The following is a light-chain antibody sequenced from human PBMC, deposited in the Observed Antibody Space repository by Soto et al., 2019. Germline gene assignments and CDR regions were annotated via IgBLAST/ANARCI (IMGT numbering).Light chain of an antibody. V-gene: IGLV2-14*01. Sequence: QSALTQPASVSGSPGQSITISCTGTSSDVGGYNYVCWYQQQPGKAPKLMIYDVSNRHSGVSNRFSGSKSGNTASLTISGLQAEDEADYSCSSYTSISPYVFGTATKLTVL. CDR3: SSYTSISPYV. J-gene: IGLJ1*01. CDR2: DVS. CDR1: SSDVGGYNY.